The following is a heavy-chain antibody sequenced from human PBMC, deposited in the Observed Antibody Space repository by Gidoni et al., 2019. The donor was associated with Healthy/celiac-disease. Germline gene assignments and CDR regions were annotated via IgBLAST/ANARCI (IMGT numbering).Heavy chain of an antibody. CDR2: INSEGSST. J-gene: IGHJ6*02. CDR1: GFTFSSYW. CDR3: ARDGGDVDTAMVLPTQYYYYGMDV. D-gene: IGHD5-18*01. Sequence: EVQLVESGGGLVQPGGSLRLSCAASGFTFSSYWMHWVRPAPGKGLVWVSRINSEGSSTSYADSVKGRFTISRDNAKNTLYLQMNSLRAEDTAVYYCARDGGDVDTAMVLPTQYYYYGMDVWGQGTTVTVSS. V-gene: IGHV3-74*01.